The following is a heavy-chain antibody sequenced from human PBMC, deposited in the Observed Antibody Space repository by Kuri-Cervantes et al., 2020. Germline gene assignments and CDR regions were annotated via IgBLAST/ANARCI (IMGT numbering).Heavy chain of an antibody. CDR3: AKVSYSSSWYKDAFDI. D-gene: IGHD6-13*01. CDR1: GFTFSSYA. V-gene: IGHV3-23*01. J-gene: IGHJ3*02. Sequence: GESLKISCAASGFTFSSYAMSWVRQAPGKGLEWVSAISGSGGSTYYADSVKGRFTISRDNSKNTLYLQMNSLRAEDTAVYYCAKVSYSSSWYKDAFDIWGQGTMVTVSS. CDR2: ISGSGGST.